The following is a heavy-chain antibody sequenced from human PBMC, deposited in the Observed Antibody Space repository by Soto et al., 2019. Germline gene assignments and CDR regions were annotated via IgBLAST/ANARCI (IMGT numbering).Heavy chain of an antibody. CDR3: AREGKWHY. V-gene: IGHV1-69*01. Sequence: QVQLVQSGAEVKKPGSSLKVSCKASGGTVSSYAISWVRQAPGQGLEWMGGIIPIFGTANYAQKFQGRVTITADESPSTAYMELSSLRSAETAVYYCAREGKWHYWGQGTLVTVSS. CDR1: GGTVSSYA. J-gene: IGHJ4*02. D-gene: IGHD5-12*01. CDR2: IIPIFGTA.